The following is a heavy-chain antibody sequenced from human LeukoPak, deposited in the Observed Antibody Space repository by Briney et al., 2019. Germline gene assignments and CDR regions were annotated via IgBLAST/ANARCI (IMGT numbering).Heavy chain of an antibody. V-gene: IGHV4-30-4*01. CDR2: IYYSGST. D-gene: IGHD4-17*01. Sequence: PSETLSLTCTVSGGSISSGDYYWSWIRQPPGKGLEWIGYIYYSGSTYYNPSLKSRVTISVDTSKNQFSLKLSSVTAADTAVYYCARATTGPPTVTTPLDYWGQGTLVTVSS. CDR3: ARATTGPPTVTTPLDY. CDR1: GGSISSGDYY. J-gene: IGHJ4*02.